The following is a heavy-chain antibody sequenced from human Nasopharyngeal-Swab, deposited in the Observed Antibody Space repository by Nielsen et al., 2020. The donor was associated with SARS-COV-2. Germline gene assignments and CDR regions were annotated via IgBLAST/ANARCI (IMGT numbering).Heavy chain of an antibody. CDR1: GGTFSSYA. CDR3: ARVYCSSTSCFHGMDV. Sequence: SVKVSCKASGGTFSSYAISWVRQAPGQGLEWMGGIIPIFGTANYAQKFQGRVTITADESTSTAYMELSSLRSEDTAVYYCARVYCSSTSCFHGMDVWGQGTTVTVSS. V-gene: IGHV1-69*13. CDR2: IIPIFGTA. J-gene: IGHJ6*02. D-gene: IGHD2-2*01.